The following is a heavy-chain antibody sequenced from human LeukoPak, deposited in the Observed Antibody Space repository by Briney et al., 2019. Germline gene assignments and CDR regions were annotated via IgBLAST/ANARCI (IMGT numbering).Heavy chain of an antibody. V-gene: IGHV3-74*01. CDR2: INSDGSST. J-gene: IGHJ5*02. CDR1: GFTFSSYW. Sequence: GGSLRLSCAASGFTFSSYWMHWVRQAPGKGLVWVSRINSDGSSTSYADSVKGRFTISRDNAKNTLYLQMNSLRAEDTAVYYCAREVIPSGYYDFWSGYSRPNWFDPWGQGTLVTASS. D-gene: IGHD3-3*01. CDR3: AREVIPSGYYDFWSGYSRPNWFDP.